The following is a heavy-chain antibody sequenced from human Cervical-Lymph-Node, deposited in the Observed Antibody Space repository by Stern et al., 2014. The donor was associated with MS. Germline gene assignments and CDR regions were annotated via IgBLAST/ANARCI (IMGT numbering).Heavy chain of an antibody. Sequence: EMQLVESGAEVKKPGESLKISCKGSGYTFTNNWIAWVRQMPGKGLECMGIIYPPDSNTRYSPSFQGQVTISVDKYINLAYLQRSSLTASDSAMYYCARQGGGSTSCHSIDYWGQGTLITVSS. V-gene: IGHV5-51*01. D-gene: IGHD2-2*02. J-gene: IGHJ4*02. CDR3: ARQGGGSTSCHSIDY. CDR1: GYTFTNNW. CDR2: IYPPDSNT.